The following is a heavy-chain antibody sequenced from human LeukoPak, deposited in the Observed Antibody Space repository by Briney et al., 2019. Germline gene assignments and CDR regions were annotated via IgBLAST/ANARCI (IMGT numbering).Heavy chain of an antibody. CDR2: MNPNSGNT. D-gene: IGHD6-6*01. V-gene: IGHV1-8*03. CDR1: GYPFTSYD. CDR3: ARAIRADRRGSWFDP. J-gene: IGHJ5*02. Sequence: GASVTVSCKASGYPFTSYDINWVRQATGQGLEWMGWMNPNSGNTGYAQKFQGRVTFSRNTSITTAYMELSSLRSEDTAVYYCARAIRADRRGSWFDPWGQGTLVTVSS.